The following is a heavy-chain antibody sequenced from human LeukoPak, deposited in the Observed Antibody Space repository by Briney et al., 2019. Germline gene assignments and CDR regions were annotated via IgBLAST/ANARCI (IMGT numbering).Heavy chain of an antibody. D-gene: IGHD4-11*01. CDR2: VSSSGSTI. Sequence: GGSLRLSCAASGFTFSDYYMTWIRQAPGKGLEWVSYVSSSGSTIYYADSVKGRFTISRDNAKNSLYLQMNSLRAEDTAVYYCARGPDYSNCADLDYWGQGTLVTVSS. J-gene: IGHJ4*02. V-gene: IGHV3-11*01. CDR3: ARGPDYSNCADLDY. CDR1: GFTFSDYY.